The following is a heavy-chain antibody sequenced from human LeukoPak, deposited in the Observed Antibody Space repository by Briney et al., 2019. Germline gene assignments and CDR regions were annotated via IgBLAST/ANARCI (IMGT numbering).Heavy chain of an antibody. V-gene: IGHV1-3*01. D-gene: IGHD3-22*01. CDR3: ARGAYYYDSSGYYF. Sequence: ASVKVSCKASGYTFTSYAMHWVRQAPGQRLEWMGWINAGNGNTKYSQKFQGRVTITRDTSASTAYMELSSLRSEDAAVYYCARGAYYYDSSGYYFWGQGTLVTVSS. CDR2: INAGNGNT. J-gene: IGHJ4*02. CDR1: GYTFTSYA.